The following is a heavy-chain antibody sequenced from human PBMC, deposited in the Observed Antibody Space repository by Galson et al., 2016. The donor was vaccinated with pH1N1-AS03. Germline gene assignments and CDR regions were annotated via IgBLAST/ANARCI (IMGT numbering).Heavy chain of an antibody. D-gene: IGHD3-10*01. Sequence: SLRLSCAASGFSLAIYGMHWFSRAPGRGLEWVAVVKHDGIETDYADSVKGRFTISRDNSKNSVYLQMNSLRAEDTAVYYCATGWGSGIHMSTFNYWGKGTLVPGSS. CDR1: GFSLAIYG. V-gene: IGHV3-33*05. CDR2: VKHDGIET. CDR3: ATGWGSGIHMSTFNY. J-gene: IGHJ4*02.